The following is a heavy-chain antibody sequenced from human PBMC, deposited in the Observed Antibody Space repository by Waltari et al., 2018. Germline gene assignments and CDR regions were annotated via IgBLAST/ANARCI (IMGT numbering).Heavy chain of an antibody. J-gene: IGHJ4*02. CDR3: ATSYSSSSDY. V-gene: IGHV3-21*01. D-gene: IGHD6-6*01. Sequence: EVQLVESGGGLVKPGGSLRLSCAASGFTFSSYSMNWVRQAPGKGLEGVSSNSTSSSYIYYADSVKGRFTISRDNAKNSLYLQMNSLRAEDTAVYYCATSYSSSSDYWGQGTLVTVSS. CDR2: NSTSSSYI. CDR1: GFTFSSYS.